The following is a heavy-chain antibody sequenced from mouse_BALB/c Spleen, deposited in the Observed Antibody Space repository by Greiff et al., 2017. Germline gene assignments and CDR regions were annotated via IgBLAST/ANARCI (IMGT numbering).Heavy chain of an antibody. D-gene: IGHD2-4*01. CDR1: GFAFSSYD. V-gene: IGHV5-12-1*01. CDR3: ARDLMITTAGPYYAMDY. J-gene: IGHJ4*01. Sequence: EVKLVESGGGLVKPGGSLKLSCAASGFAFSSYDMSWVRQTPAKRLEWVAYISSGGGSTYYPDTVKGRFTISRDNAKNTLYLQMSSLKSEDTAMYYCARDLMITTAGPYYAMDYWGQGTSVTVSS. CDR2: ISSGGGST.